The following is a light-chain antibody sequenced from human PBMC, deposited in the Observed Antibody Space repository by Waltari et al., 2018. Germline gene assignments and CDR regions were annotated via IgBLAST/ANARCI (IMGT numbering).Light chain of an antibody. CDR1: TSDIGDNY. CDR3: GTWDSGLRGV. CDR2: EDK. J-gene: IGLJ1*01. Sequence: QSVLTQPPSVSAAPGQKVTISCSGNTSDIGDNYVSWYQQLPGTAPKLLIYEDKKRPSGISDRFSGSKSGTSATLGITGLQTGDEADYFCGTWDSGLRGVFGTGTKVTVL. V-gene: IGLV1-51*02.